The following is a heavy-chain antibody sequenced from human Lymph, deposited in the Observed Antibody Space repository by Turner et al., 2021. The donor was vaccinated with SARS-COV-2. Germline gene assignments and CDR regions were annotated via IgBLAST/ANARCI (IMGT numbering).Heavy chain of an antibody. CDR2: MNPNSGNP. Sequence: QVQLVQSGAEVKKPGASVKVSCKAPGYTFTSYDINWVRQATGQGLGWMGWMNPNSGNPGYAQKFQGRVTMTRNTSISTAYMELSSLRSEDTAVYYCARGRYSGGGMDVWGQGTTVTVSS. J-gene: IGHJ6*02. V-gene: IGHV1-8*02. CDR1: GYTFTSYD. D-gene: IGHD1-26*01. CDR3: ARGRYSGGGMDV.